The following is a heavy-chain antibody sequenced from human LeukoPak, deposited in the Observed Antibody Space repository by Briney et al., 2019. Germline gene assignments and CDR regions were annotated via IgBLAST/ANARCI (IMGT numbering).Heavy chain of an antibody. CDR2: IIPILGIA. CDR3: ARVGLVGATLIDY. J-gene: IGHJ4*02. CDR1: GGTFSSYT. V-gene: IGHV1-69*02. D-gene: IGHD1-26*01. Sequence: SVKVSCKASGGTFSSYTISWVRQAPGQGLEWMGRIIPILGIANYAQKFQGRVTITADKSTSTAYMELSSLRSEDTAVYYRARVGLVGATLIDYWGQGTLVTVSS.